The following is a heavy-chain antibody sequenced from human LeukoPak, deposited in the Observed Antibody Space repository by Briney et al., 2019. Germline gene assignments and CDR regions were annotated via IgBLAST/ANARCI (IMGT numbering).Heavy chain of an antibody. CDR3: AKAPPYSSSWYDAFDI. D-gene: IGHD6-13*01. V-gene: IGHV3-20*04. Sequence: GGSLRLSCAASGFTFDDYGMSWVRQAPGKGLEWVSGINWNGGSTGYADSVKGRFTISRDNAKNSLYLQMNSLRAEDTALYYCAKAPPYSSSWYDAFDIWGQGTMVTVSS. J-gene: IGHJ3*02. CDR1: GFTFDDYG. CDR2: INWNGGST.